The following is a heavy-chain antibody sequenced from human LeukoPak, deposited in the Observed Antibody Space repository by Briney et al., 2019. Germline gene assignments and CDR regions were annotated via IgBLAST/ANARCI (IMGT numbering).Heavy chain of an antibody. D-gene: IGHD6-13*01. Sequence: ASVKVSCKASGYTFTSYDINWVRQATGQGLEWMGWMNPNSGNTGYAQKFQGRVTITRNTSISTAYMELSSLRSEDTAVYYRARSSPSAARLAFDIWGQGTMVTVSS. CDR3: ARSSPSAARLAFDI. CDR1: GYTFTSYD. V-gene: IGHV1-8*03. J-gene: IGHJ3*02. CDR2: MNPNSGNT.